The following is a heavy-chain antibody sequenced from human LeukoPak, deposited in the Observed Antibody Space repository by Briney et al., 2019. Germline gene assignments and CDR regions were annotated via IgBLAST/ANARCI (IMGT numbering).Heavy chain of an antibody. V-gene: IGHV4-4*07. CDR2: IYTSGST. Sequence: SETLSLTCTVSGGSISSYYWSWIRQPAGKGLEWIGRIYTSGSTNYNPSLKSRVTMTVDTSKNQFSLKLSSVTAADTAVYYCATQYYDILTGFHAFDYWGQGTLVTVSS. D-gene: IGHD3-9*01. CDR3: ATQYYDILTGFHAFDY. CDR1: GGSISSYY. J-gene: IGHJ4*02.